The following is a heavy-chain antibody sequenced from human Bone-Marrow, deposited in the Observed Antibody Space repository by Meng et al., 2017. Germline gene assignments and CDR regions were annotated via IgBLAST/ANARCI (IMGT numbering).Heavy chain of an antibody. V-gene: IGHV3-30*04. Sequence: GESLKISCAASGFTFSSYAMHWVRQAPGKGLEWVAVISYDESNKYYADSVKGRFTISRDNSKNTLYLQMNSLRAEDTAVYYCARDWVFRSQNRLLWFGETSQRGAFDIWGQGTMVTVSS. CDR2: ISYDESNK. J-gene: IGHJ3*02. CDR1: GFTFSSYA. D-gene: IGHD3-10*01. CDR3: ARDWVFRSQNRLLWFGETSQRGAFDI.